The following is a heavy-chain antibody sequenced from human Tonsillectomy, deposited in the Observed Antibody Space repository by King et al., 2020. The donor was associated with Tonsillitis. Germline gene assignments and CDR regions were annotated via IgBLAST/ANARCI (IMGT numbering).Heavy chain of an antibody. J-gene: IGHJ5*02. CDR2: ILHSGST. V-gene: IGHV4-39*07. CDR3: ARHPIWWSDRRSVWFDP. Sequence: LQLQESGPGLVKPSETLSLSCSVSGDSIRTDNYLWGWIRQPPGQGLEWIGSILHSGSTYYNPSLRSRVTISVDTSKNLFSLKVRSVTAADTAVSYCARHPIWWSDRRSVWFDPWGQGTLVTVSS. D-gene: IGHD2-8*02. CDR1: GDSIRTDNYL.